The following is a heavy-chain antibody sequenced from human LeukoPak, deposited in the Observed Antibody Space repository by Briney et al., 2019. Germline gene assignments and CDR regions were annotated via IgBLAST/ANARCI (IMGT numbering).Heavy chain of an antibody. CDR1: GDSISIYY. V-gene: IGHV4-34*01. J-gene: IGHJ4*02. Sequence: SETLSLTCTVSGDSISIYYWSWIRQPPGKGLEWIGEINHSGSTNYNPSLKSRVTISVDTSKNQFSLKLSSVTAADTAVYYCARDPVVTTTVTNGNQVRGSYNDYWGQGTLVTVSS. D-gene: IGHD4-11*01. CDR3: ARDPVVTTTVTNGNQVRGSYNDY. CDR2: INHSGST.